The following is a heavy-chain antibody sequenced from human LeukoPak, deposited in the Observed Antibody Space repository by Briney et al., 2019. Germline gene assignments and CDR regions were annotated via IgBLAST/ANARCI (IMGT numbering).Heavy chain of an antibody. D-gene: IGHD6-19*01. CDR1: GYTLTELS. V-gene: IGHV1-24*01. J-gene: IGHJ5*02. CDR2: FVPEDGET. CDR3: ATLVGSSGWYGEGWFDP. Sequence: ASVKVSFKVSGYTLTELSMHWVRQAPGKGLEWMGGFVPEDGETIYAQKFQGRVTMTEDTSTDTAYMELSSLRSEDTAVYYCATLVGSSGWYGEGWFDPWGQGTLVTVSS.